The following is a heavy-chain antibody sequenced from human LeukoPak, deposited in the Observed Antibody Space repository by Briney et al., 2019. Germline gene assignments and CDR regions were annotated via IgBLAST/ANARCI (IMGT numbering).Heavy chain of an antibody. CDR1: GFTVSSNY. D-gene: IGHD5-18*01. CDR2: IYSGGST. J-gene: IGHJ4*02. CDR3: TKSYIYGFDY. Sequence: GGSLRLSCAASGFTVSSNYMSWVRQAPGKGLEWVSVIYSGGSTYYADSVKGRFTISRDNSKNTLHLQMNSLSPEDMAVYYCTKSYIYGFDYWGQGTLVTVSS. V-gene: IGHV3-53*05.